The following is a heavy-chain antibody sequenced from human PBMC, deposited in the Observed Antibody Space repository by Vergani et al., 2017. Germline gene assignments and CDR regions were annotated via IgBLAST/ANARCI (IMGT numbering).Heavy chain of an antibody. D-gene: IGHD1-1*01. V-gene: IGHV1-2*02. Sequence: QVQLVQSGAEVKKPGSSVKVSCKASGYTFTGYYMHWVRQAPGQGLEWMGWINPNRGGTKYAQKLKGRVTMTRDTSITTASVEWSGLRSDATAVYYCARGGSRTTVAVDSWGQGTLVTVSS. J-gene: IGHJ4*02. CDR1: GYTFTGYY. CDR3: ARGGSRTTVAVDS. CDR2: INPNRGGT.